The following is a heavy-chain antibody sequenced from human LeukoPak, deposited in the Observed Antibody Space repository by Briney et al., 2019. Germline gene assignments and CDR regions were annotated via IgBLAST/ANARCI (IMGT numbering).Heavy chain of an antibody. J-gene: IGHJ5*02. V-gene: IGHV1-69*13. Sequence: PVKVSCKASGGTFSSYAISWVRQAPGQGLEWMGGIIPIFGTANYAQKFQGRVTITAGESTSTAYMELSSLRSEDTAVYYCARWGTLLPDHNWFDPWGQGTLVTVSS. CDR1: GGTFSSYA. CDR2: IIPIFGTA. CDR3: ARWGTLLPDHNWFDP. D-gene: IGHD1-1*01.